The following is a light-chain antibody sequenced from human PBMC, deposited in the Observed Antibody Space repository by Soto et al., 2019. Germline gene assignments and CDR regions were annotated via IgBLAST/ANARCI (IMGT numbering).Light chain of an antibody. Sequence: DIQMTQSPSSLSPSVGDRVTITCRASQDISTYLNWYQQKPGKAPKLLIYAASSLQSGVPSRFSRSGSETDFTLTISSLQPEDFATYSCQQNYSTAWTFGQGTKVEIK. CDR3: QQNYSTAWT. CDR2: AAS. CDR1: QDISTY. J-gene: IGKJ1*01. V-gene: IGKV1-39*01.